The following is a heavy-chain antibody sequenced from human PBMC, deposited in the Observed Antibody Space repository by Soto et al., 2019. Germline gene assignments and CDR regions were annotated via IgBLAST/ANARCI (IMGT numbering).Heavy chain of an antibody. CDR2: VSPTGDTV. D-gene: IGHD3-10*01. Sequence: VQVVASGGGLVQPGRSLRLSCAVSGFRFEQYVMQWVRQAPGKGLECVSTVSPTGDTVAYADSVEGRFTVSRDNAKIAPYLQMNGLKGDDTAFYYCLKDAPNGSIDDWGQGTLVTVSS. CDR3: LKDAPNGSIDD. CDR1: GFRFEQYV. J-gene: IGHJ4*02. V-gene: IGHV3-9*01.